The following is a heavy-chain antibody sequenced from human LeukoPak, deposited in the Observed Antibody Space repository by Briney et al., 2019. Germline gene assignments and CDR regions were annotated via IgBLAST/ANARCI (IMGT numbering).Heavy chain of an antibody. CDR1: GFTFSDDW. CDR2: IKQDGSEK. V-gene: IGHV3-7*05. Sequence: PGGCLRLSCAASGFTFSDDWMSCVREAPGKGLEGGANIKQDGSEKYYADSVKGRFTISRDNAKSSLYLQLNSLRVEDTAVYHCASTQTFDYWAREPWSPSPQ. CDR3: ASTQTFDY. J-gene: IGHJ4*02.